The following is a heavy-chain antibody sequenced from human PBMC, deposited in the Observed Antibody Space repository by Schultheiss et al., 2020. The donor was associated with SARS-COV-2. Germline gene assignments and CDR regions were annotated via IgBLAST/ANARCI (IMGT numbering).Heavy chain of an antibody. CDR2: IYYSGST. D-gene: IGHD1-20*01. V-gene: IGHV4-31*03. CDR3: ARGLITGTPFFDY. CDR1: GGSISSGSYY. Sequence: SETLSLTCTVSGGSISSGSYYWSWIRQPPGKGLEWIGYIYYSGSTYYNPSLKSRVTISVDTSKNQFSLKLSSVTAADTAVYYCARGLITGTPFFDYWGQGTLVTVSS. J-gene: IGHJ4*02.